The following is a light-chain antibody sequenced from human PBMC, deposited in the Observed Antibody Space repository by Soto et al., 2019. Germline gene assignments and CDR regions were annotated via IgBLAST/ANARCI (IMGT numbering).Light chain of an antibody. CDR2: GAS. Sequence: EIVLTQSPGTLSLSPGERATLSCRASQSVSSSYLAWYQQKPGQAPRLLIYGASSRATGIPDRFSGSGSGTAFTLTISRLEPAGFAVYYCQQYGSSPPYTFGQGTKLEIK. CDR3: QQYGSSPPYT. CDR1: QSVSSSY. V-gene: IGKV3-20*01. J-gene: IGKJ2*01.